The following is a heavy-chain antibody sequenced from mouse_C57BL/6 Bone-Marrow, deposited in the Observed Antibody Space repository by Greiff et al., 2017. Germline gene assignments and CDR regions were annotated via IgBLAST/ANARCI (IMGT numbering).Heavy chain of an antibody. D-gene: IGHD1-1*02. V-gene: IGHV14-4*01. CDR2: IDPEIGDT. CDR1: GFNIKDDY. CDR3: SSLVGNYFDF. Sequence: VQLQQSGAELVRPGASVKLSCKASGFNIKDDYIHWVKQRPEQGLEWIGLIDPEIGDTDYASKLQGKAIITSDTSSNTAYLQRSSLTADDTAVYYCSSLVGNYFDFWGQGTPLTVAS. J-gene: IGHJ2*01.